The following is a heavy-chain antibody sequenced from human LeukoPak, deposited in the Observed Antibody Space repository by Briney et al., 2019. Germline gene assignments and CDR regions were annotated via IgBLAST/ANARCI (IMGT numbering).Heavy chain of an antibody. CDR2: IYYSGST. CDR3: ARGDYYTP. V-gene: IGHV4-39*01. J-gene: IGHJ5*02. D-gene: IGHD2-21*02. CDR1: GGSISSSSYY. Sequence: PSETLSLTCTVSGGSISSSSYYWGWIRQPPGKGLEWIGSIYYSGSTYYNPSLKSRVTISVDTSKNQSSLKLSSVTAADTAVYYCARGDYYTPWGQGTLVTVSS.